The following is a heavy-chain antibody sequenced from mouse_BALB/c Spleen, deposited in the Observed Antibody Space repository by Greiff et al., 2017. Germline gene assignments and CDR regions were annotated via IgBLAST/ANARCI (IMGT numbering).Heavy chain of an antibody. CDR2: INPYNDGT. CDR3: ARGNYRYDGYYAMDY. D-gene: IGHD2-14*01. CDR1: GYTFTSYV. Sequence: VQLQQSGPELVKPGASVKMSCKASGYTFTSYVMHWVKQKPGQGLEWIGYINPYNDGTKYNEKFKGKATLTSDKSSSTAYMELSSLTSEDSAVYYYARGNYRYDGYYAMDYWGQGTSVTVSS. J-gene: IGHJ4*01. V-gene: IGHV1-14*01.